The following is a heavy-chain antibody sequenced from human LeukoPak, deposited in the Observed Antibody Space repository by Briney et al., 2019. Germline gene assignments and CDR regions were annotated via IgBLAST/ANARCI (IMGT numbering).Heavy chain of an antibody. D-gene: IGHD3-9*01. CDR2: IYYSGST. V-gene: IGHV4-39*07. Sequence: SETLSLTCTVSGGSISSGDYYWGWIRQPPGKGLEWIGSIYYSGSTYYNPSLKSRVTISVDTSKNQFSLKLSSVTAADTAVYYCARESYDILTGYYLFDYWGQGTLVTVSS. J-gene: IGHJ4*02. CDR3: ARESYDILTGYYLFDY. CDR1: GGSISSGDYY.